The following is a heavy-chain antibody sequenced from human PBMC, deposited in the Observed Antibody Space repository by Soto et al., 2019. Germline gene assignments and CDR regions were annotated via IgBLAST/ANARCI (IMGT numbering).Heavy chain of an antibody. D-gene: IGHD3-22*01. J-gene: IGHJ4*02. CDR3: AIRSGYYDSSGYYNYYFDY. V-gene: IGHV3-30-3*01. CDR1: GFTFSSYA. CDR2: ISYDGSNK. Sequence: GGSLRLSCAASGFTFSSYAMHWVRQAPGKGLEWVAVISYDGSNKYYADSVKGRFTISRDNSKNTLYLQMNSLRAEDTAVYYCAIRSGYYDSSGYYNYYFDYWGQGTLVTVSS.